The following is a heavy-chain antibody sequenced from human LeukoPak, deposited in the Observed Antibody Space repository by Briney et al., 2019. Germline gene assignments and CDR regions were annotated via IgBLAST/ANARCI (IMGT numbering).Heavy chain of an antibody. CDR1: GFTFSNAW. Sequence: GGSLRLSCAASGFTFSNAWMSWVRQAPGKGLEWVGRIKSKTDGGTTDYAAPVKGRLTISRDDSKNTLYLQVNSLKAEDTAVYYCTTDDGSGWYVKALDYWGQGTLVTVSS. CDR2: IKSKTDGGTT. J-gene: IGHJ4*02. D-gene: IGHD6-19*01. CDR3: TTDDGSGWYVKALDY. V-gene: IGHV3-15*01.